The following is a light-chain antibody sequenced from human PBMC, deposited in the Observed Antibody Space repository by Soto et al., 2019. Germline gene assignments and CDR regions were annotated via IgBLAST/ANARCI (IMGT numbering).Light chain of an antibody. J-gene: IGKJ2*01. CDR3: QQYGSSWYT. CDR1: QSVSSSY. Sequence: EIVLTQSPGTLSLSPGERATLSCRASQSVSSSYLAWYQQKPGQAPRLLIYGASSRATGIPDRFSGSGSGTDFTLTISRLEAEDFAVYYGQQYGSSWYTFGQGTKLEIK. CDR2: GAS. V-gene: IGKV3-20*01.